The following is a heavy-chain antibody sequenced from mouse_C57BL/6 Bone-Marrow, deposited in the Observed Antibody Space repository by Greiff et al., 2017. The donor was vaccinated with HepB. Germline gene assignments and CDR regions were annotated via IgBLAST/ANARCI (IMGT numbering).Heavy chain of an antibody. CDR3: ARGAGSSYWYFDV. CDR2: IYPRSGNT. CDR1: GYTFTSYG. J-gene: IGHJ1*03. V-gene: IGHV1-81*01. Sequence: VQLQQSGAELARPGASVKLSCKASGYTFTSYGISWVKQRTGQGLEWIGEIYPRSGNTYYNEKFKGKATLTADKSSSTAYMELRSLTSEASAVYFCARGAGSSYWYFDVWGTGTTVTVSS. D-gene: IGHD1-1*01.